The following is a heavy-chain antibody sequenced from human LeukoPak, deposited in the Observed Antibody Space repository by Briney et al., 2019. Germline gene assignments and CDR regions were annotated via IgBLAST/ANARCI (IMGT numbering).Heavy chain of an antibody. Sequence: GGSLRLSCAASGFTFSSYSMNWVRQAPGKGLEWVSSISSSSSYIYYADSVKGRFTISRDNAKNSLYLQMNSLRAEDTAVYYCARDHSITYYYDSSGDNSAFDIWGQGTMVTVSS. D-gene: IGHD3-22*01. CDR1: GFTFSSYS. V-gene: IGHV3-21*01. CDR2: ISSSSSYI. J-gene: IGHJ3*02. CDR3: ARDHSITYYYDSSGDNSAFDI.